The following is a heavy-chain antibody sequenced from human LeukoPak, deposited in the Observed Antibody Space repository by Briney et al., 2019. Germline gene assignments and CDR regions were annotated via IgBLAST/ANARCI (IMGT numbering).Heavy chain of an antibody. D-gene: IGHD2-2*01. CDR1: GFTFSSYA. V-gene: IGHV3-23*01. J-gene: IGHJ4*02. Sequence: GGSLRLSCAASGFTFSSYAMSWVRQAPGKGLEWVSAISGSGGSTYYADSVKGRFTISRDNSKNTLYLQMNSLRAEGTAVYYCAKDSRIVVVPAARGGDYFDYWGQGTLVTVSS. CDR3: AKDSRIVVVPAARGGDYFDY. CDR2: ISGSGGST.